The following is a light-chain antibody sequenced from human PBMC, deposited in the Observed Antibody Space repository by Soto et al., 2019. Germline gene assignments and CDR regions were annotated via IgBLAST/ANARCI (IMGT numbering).Light chain of an antibody. CDR3: QQRSSWHT. CDR1: QSVSSY. Sequence: IVFTQSPATLSLSPGERATLSCRASQSVSSYLAWYQQKPGQAPRLLIYDASNRATGIPARFSGSGSGTDFTLTISSLEPEDSAIYYCQQRSSWHTFGQGTKVDIK. J-gene: IGKJ1*01. CDR2: DAS. V-gene: IGKV3-11*01.